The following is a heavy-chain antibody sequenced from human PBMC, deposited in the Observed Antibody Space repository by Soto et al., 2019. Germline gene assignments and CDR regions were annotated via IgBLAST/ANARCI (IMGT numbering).Heavy chain of an antibody. CDR3: ANSYCGGDCYSPFDY. D-gene: IGHD2-21*02. V-gene: IGHV1-69*01. J-gene: IGHJ4*02. Sequence: QVQLVQSGAEVRKPGSAVKVSCKASGGIFSSYAISWVRQVPGQGLEWMGGIIPMFKTPNYAQKFQGRVMITADESTSTAYMELSSLTSEDTAMYYCANSYCGGDCYSPFDYWGQGTLVTVSS. CDR2: IIPMFKTP. CDR1: GGIFSSYA.